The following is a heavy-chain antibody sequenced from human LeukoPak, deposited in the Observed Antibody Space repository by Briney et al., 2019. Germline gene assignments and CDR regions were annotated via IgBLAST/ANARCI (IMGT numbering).Heavy chain of an antibody. Sequence: ASVKVSCKASGYTFTGYYMHWVRQAPGQVLEWMGRINPNSGGTNCAQKFQGRVTMTRDTSISTAYMELSRLRSDDTAVYYCARVVGPRIAAAGNWFDPWGQGTLVTVSS. J-gene: IGHJ5*02. CDR2: INPNSGGT. V-gene: IGHV1-2*06. CDR1: GYTFTGYY. D-gene: IGHD6-13*01. CDR3: ARVVGPRIAAAGNWFDP.